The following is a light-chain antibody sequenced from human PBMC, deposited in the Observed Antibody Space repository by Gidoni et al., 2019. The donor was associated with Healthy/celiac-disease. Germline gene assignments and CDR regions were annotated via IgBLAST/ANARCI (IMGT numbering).Light chain of an antibody. CDR2: AAS. J-gene: IGKJ5*01. CDR3: QQRYSTPIT. V-gene: IGKV1-39*01. Sequence: DIQMTQSPSSLSASVGDRVTITCRASQSISSYLNWYQQKPGKAPKLLIYAASSLQSGVPSMFSGSGCGTVFTLTISTLQPEDCATYYCQQRYSTPITFXQXTRLEIK. CDR1: QSISSY.